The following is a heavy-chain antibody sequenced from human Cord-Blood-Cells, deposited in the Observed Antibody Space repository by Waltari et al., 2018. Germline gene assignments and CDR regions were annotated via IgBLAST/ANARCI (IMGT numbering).Heavy chain of an antibody. Sequence: VQPVQSGAEVTQPGAAVADSFKASGYTFTGYYMHWTRQAPGQGLEWMGWINPNSGGTNYAQKFQGWVTMTRDTSISTAYMELSRLRSDDTAVYYCARGAAGESYWYFDLWGRGTLVTVSS. CDR1: GYTFTGYY. CDR3: ARGAAGESYWYFDL. D-gene: IGHD7-27*01. V-gene: IGHV1-2*04. CDR2: INPNSGGT. J-gene: IGHJ2*01.